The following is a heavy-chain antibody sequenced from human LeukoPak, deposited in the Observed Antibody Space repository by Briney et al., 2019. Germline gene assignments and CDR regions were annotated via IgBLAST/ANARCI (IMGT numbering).Heavy chain of an antibody. Sequence: PSETLSLTCSVSGASISSYYWSWIRQSPGKGPEWIGYIYYSGTTNYNPSLKGRVTISIDTSKNQFSLKLISVTAADTAVYYCARQGIRGQWLVHFDYWGQGTLVTVSS. J-gene: IGHJ4*02. CDR1: GASISSYY. CDR3: ARQGIRGQWLVHFDY. V-gene: IGHV4-59*08. CDR2: IYYSGTT. D-gene: IGHD6-19*01.